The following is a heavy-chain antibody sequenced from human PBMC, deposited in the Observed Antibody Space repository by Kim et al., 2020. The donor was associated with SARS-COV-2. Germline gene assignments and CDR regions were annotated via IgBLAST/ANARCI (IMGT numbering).Heavy chain of an antibody. CDR3: ARLRRITIFGVVIITWFDP. CDR1: GGSISSYY. Sequence: SETLSLTCTVSGGSISSYYWSWIRQPPGKGLEWIGYIYYSGSTNYNPSLKSRVTISVDTSNNQFSLKLSSVTAADTAVYYCARLRRITIFGVVIITWFDPWGQGTLVTVSS. J-gene: IGHJ5*02. CDR2: IYYSGST. D-gene: IGHD3-3*01. V-gene: IGHV4-59*08.